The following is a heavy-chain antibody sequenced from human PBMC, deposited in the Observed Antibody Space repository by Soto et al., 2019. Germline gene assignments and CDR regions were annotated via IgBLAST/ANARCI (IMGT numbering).Heavy chain of an antibody. V-gene: IGHV5-10-1*01. D-gene: IGHD6-19*01. CDR3: ASGGWSGVAGPLDY. Sequence: GESLKISCQGSGYMFTNYWINWVRQVSGGGLEWLGRIYPSDSDTKYSPSFQGHVTISADKSTSTAYLQWSSLKASDTAMYYCASGGWSGVAGPLDYWGQGTLVTAPQ. CDR2: IYPSDSDT. CDR1: GYMFTNYW. J-gene: IGHJ4*02.